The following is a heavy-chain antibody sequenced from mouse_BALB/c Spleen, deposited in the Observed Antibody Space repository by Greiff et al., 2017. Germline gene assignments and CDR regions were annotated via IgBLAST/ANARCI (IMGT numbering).Heavy chain of an antibody. CDR2: IDPSDSYT. CDR3: ARSGRPAWFAY. V-gene: IGHV1-69*02. D-gene: IGHD3-1*01. J-gene: IGHJ3*01. Sequence: QVQLQQPGAELVKPGASVKLSCKASGYTFTSYWMHWVKQRPGQGLEWIGEIDPSDSYTNYNQKFKGKATLTVDKSSSTAYLQLSSLTSEDSAVYYCARSGRPAWFAYWGQGTLVTVSA. CDR1: GYTFTSYW.